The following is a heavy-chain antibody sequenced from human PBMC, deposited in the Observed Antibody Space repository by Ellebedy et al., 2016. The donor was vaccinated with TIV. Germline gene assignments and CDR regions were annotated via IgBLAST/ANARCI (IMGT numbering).Heavy chain of an antibody. D-gene: IGHD3-22*01. J-gene: IGHJ6*03. V-gene: IGHV5-10-1*01. CDR2: IDSGEPSGSYT. Sequence: GGSLRLSXKASGNGFTLFWITWVRQMPGKGLEWMGRIDSGEPSGSYTTYGPSFQGHVTISFDTSIPTAYLQWSSLKASDTAMYYCARHILGDDYDYSGLHSHFYYMDVWGKGTTVTVSS. CDR3: ARHILGDDYDYSGLHSHFYYMDV. CDR1: GNGFTLFW.